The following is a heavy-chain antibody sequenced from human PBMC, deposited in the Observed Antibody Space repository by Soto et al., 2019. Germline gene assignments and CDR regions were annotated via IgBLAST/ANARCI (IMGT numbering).Heavy chain of an antibody. CDR2: IKRKADGETA. CDR3: TTGVAGYNPFDS. D-gene: IGHD1-1*01. Sequence: EVQLVESGGGLVKPGGSLRLSCVASGFSFTNAWMIWVRQAPGKGLEWVGHIKRKADGETADYATPVKGRFTISRDYSKNTVFLQMNSLKTVDTVVYYCTTGVAGYNPFDSWGQGTLVTVSS. V-gene: IGHV3-15*07. J-gene: IGHJ4*02. CDR1: GFSFTNAW.